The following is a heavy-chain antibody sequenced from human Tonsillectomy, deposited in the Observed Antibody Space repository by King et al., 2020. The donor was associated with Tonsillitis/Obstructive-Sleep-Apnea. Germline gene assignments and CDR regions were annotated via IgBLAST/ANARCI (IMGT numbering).Heavy chain of an antibody. CDR1: GFIFSSLW. CDR2: INSDGSTT. D-gene: IGHD3-16*01. Sequence: VQLVESGGGLVQPGGSLRLSCAASGFIFSSLWMHWVRQVPGKGLVWVSRINSDGSTTTYADSVKGRFTISRDNAKNTLYLQMNSLRAEDTAVYYCARGIIGDSVVFDIWGQGTVVTVSS. V-gene: IGHV3-74*01. CDR3: ARGIIGDSVVFDI. J-gene: IGHJ3*02.